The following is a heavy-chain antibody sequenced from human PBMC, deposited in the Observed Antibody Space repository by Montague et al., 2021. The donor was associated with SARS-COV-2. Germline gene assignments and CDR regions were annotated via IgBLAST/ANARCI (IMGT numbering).Heavy chain of an antibody. CDR3: ARHRRGISGFDF. D-gene: IGHD3-3*01. Sequence: SETLSLTCTVSGGSTSSEDYWWDWIRQPPGKGLEWIGNIHHTENTYYNPSLKNRVTISADTSKKQFSLSLNSVTAADTAIYYCARHRRGISGFDFWGQGTLVTVSS. V-gene: IGHV4-39*01. CDR2: IHHTENT. J-gene: IGHJ4*02. CDR1: GGSTSSEDYW.